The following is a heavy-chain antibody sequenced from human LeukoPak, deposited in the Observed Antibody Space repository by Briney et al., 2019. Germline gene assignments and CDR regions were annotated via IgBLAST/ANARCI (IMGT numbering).Heavy chain of an antibody. CDR3: ARDLLWFGELSGAFDI. Sequence: SETLSLTCTVSGGSISSYYWSWIRQPPGKGLEWIGYIYYSGSTNYNPSLKSRVTISVDTSKNQFSLKLSSVTAADTAVYYCARDLLWFGELSGAFDIWGQGTMVTVSS. CDR2: IYYSGST. J-gene: IGHJ3*02. V-gene: IGHV4-59*12. D-gene: IGHD3-10*01. CDR1: GGSISSYY.